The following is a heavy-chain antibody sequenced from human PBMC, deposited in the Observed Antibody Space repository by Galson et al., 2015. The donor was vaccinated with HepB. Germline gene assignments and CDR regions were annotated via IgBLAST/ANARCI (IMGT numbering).Heavy chain of an antibody. V-gene: IGHV5-51*01. D-gene: IGHD3-22*01. CDR3: ARSFVVITTMSNPYFDY. Sequence: QSGAEVKKPGESLKISCKGSGFSFTSYWIAWVRQMPGKGLEWMGIIYPGDSDTRYSPSFQGQVTISDDKSISTAYLQCSSLKASDTAMYYCARSFVVITTMSNPYFDYWGQGSLVIVSS. J-gene: IGHJ4*02. CDR1: GFSFTSYW. CDR2: IYPGDSDT.